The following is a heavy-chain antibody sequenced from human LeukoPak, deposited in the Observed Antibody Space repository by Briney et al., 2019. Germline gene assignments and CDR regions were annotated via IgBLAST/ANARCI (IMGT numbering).Heavy chain of an antibody. V-gene: IGHV3-33*06. CDR1: GFTFSSYG. CDR3: AKERRGRWWESDY. CDR2: IWYDGSNK. Sequence: PGGSLRLSCAASGFTFSSYGMHWVRQAPGKGLEWVAVIWYDGSNKYYADSVKGRFTISRDNSKNTLYLQMNSLRAEDTAAYCCAKERRGRWWESDYWGQGTLVTVSS. J-gene: IGHJ4*02. D-gene: IGHD1-26*01.